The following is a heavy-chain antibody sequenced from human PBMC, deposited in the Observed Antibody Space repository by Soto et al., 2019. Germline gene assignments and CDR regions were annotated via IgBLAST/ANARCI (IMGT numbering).Heavy chain of an antibody. CDR2: MYYSGST. CDR3: ASNSLAAFDI. Sequence: QVQLQESGPGLVKPSETLSLTCTVSGGSISSSYWSWIRQPPGKGLEWIGYMYYSGSTNYNPSLKSRVTISVDTSKNQFSLKLSSVTAADTAVYYCASNSLAAFDIWGHGTMVTVSS. J-gene: IGHJ3*02. CDR1: GGSISSSY. V-gene: IGHV4-59*08. D-gene: IGHD6-13*01.